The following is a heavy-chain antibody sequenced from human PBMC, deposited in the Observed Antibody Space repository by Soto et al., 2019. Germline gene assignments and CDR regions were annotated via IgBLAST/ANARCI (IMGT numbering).Heavy chain of an antibody. D-gene: IGHD3-10*01. J-gene: IGHJ4*02. V-gene: IGHV4-59*02. CDR1: GDSVTSHY. CDR3: ARGRLVRGVILTTRPFDY. CDR2: MHYTGFS. Sequence: SETLSLTCSFSGDSVTSHYLTWIRQSPEKGLEWIGYMHYTGFSHYNPSLKSRLTISVDRSKNQFTLQLTSVTAADTAVYYCARGRLVRGVILTTRPFDYWGQGTLVTVSS.